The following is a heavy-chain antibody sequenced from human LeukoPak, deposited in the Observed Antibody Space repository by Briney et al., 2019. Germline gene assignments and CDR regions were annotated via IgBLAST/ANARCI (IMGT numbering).Heavy chain of an antibody. J-gene: IGHJ4*02. V-gene: IGHV1-69*04. CDR2: IIPILGIA. CDR3: ARARATGSRPGDY. CDR1: GGTFSSYA. D-gene: IGHD5-12*01. Sequence: ASVKVSCKASGGTFSSYAISWVRQAPGQGLEWMGRIIPILGIANYAQKFQGRVTITADKSTSTAYMELSSLRSEDTAVYYCARARATGSRPGDYWGQGTLVTVSS.